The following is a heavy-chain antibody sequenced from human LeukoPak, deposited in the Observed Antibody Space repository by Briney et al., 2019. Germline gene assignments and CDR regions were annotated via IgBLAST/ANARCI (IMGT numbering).Heavy chain of an antibody. J-gene: IGHJ4*02. V-gene: IGHV4-4*07. CDR1: GGSISSYY. Sequence: ASETLSLTCTVSGGSISSYYWSWIRQPAGKGLEWIGRIYTSGTTNYKPSLKSRVTMSVDTSKNQFSLKLSSVTAADTAVYYCARQQWGRNFDYWGQGTLVTDSS. D-gene: IGHD6-19*01. CDR3: ARQQWGRNFDY. CDR2: IYTSGTT.